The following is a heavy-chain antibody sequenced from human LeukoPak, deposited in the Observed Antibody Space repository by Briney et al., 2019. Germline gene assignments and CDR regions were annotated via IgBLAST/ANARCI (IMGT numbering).Heavy chain of an antibody. J-gene: IGHJ4*02. D-gene: IGHD1-26*01. Sequence: MPSETLSLTCAVYGGSFSGYYWSWIRQPPGKGLEWIGSIYYSGSTYYNPSLKSRVTISVDTSKNQFSLKLRSVTAADTAVYYCARDLAGPGSYSAPFDYWGQGTLVTVSS. CDR2: IYYSGST. CDR1: GGSFSGYY. CDR3: ARDLAGPGSYSAPFDY. V-gene: IGHV4-34*01.